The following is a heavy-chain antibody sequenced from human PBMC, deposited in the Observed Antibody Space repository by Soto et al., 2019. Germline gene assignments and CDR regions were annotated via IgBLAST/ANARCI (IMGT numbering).Heavy chain of an antibody. J-gene: IGHJ5*02. D-gene: IGHD6-6*01. CDR1: GFTFSNAW. CDR2: IKCKTDGGTT. V-gene: IGHV3-15*01. Sequence: GGSLRLSCAASGFTFSNAWMSWVRQAPGKGLEWVGRIKCKTDGGTTDYAAPVKGRFTISRDDSKNTLYLQMNSLKTEDTAVYYCTTDPSIAARAAYYYGMDPWGQGTLVTVSS. CDR3: TTDPSIAARAAYYYGMDP.